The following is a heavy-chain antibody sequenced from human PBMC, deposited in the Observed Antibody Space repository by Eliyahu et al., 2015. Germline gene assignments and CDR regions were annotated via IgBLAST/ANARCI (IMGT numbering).Heavy chain of an antibody. Sequence: QITLKESGPTLVKPTQTLTLTCTVXGLSXSTSGVGVGWIRQPPGKALEWLAVIYWDDDKRYSPSLKSRLTITKDTSKNQVVLTMTNMDPVDTATYYCAHTLGMGQSAGFFDYWGQGTLVTVSS. J-gene: IGHJ4*02. D-gene: IGHD3-10*01. V-gene: IGHV2-5*02. CDR2: IYWDDDK. CDR1: GLSXSTSGVG. CDR3: AHTLGMGQSAGFFDY.